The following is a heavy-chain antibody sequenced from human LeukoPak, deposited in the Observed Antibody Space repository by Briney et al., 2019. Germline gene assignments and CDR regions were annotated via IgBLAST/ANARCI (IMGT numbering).Heavy chain of an antibody. V-gene: IGHV3-21*04. CDR3: ARGIVGATAENNWFDP. D-gene: IGHD1-26*01. Sequence: PGGSLRLSCAASEFSVGSNYMTWVRQAPGKGLEWVSSISSSSSYIYYADSVKGRFTISRDNAKNSLYLQMNSLRAEDTAVYYCARGIVGATAENNWFDPWGQGTLVTVSS. CDR1: EFSVGSNY. J-gene: IGHJ5*02. CDR2: ISSSSSYI.